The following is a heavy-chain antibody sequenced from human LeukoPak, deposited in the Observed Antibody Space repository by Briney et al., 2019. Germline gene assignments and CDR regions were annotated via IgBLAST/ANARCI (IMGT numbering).Heavy chain of an antibody. CDR3: AKEYTGTFSPFPSYFDN. Sequence: GGSLRLSCAASGFTFSTYWMNWVRQAPGKGLQWVANIKPDGITRYYVDSVKGRFTISRDSAKNSLYLQMNSLRAEDTAIYYCAKEYTGTFSPFPSYFDNWGQGTLVTVSS. V-gene: IGHV3-7*03. J-gene: IGHJ4*02. D-gene: IGHD1-26*01. CDR1: GFTFSTYW. CDR2: IKPDGITR.